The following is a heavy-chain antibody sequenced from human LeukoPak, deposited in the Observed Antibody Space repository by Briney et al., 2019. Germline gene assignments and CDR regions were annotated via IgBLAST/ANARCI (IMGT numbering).Heavy chain of an antibody. CDR1: GASISSYY. D-gene: IGHD3-10*01. CDR3: ARSVPYGSGSYYDY. CDR2: IYTSGST. J-gene: IGHJ4*02. V-gene: IGHV4-4*07. Sequence: SETLSLTCTVSGASISSYYWSWIRQPAGKGLEWIGRIYTSGSTNYNPSLKSRVTVSEDRSKNQISLKLSSVTAADTAVYYCARSVPYGSGSYYDYWGQGTLVTVSS.